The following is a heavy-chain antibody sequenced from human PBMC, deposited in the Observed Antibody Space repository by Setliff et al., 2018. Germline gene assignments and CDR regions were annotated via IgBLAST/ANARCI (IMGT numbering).Heavy chain of an antibody. CDR2: TIPMFGTT. CDR1: GGTFRNYG. Sequence: SVKVSCKATGGTFRNYGISWVRQAPGQGLEWMGGTIPMFGTTNYAHKFQGRVTIITDESTSTAYMELSSLRSEDTAVYYCAREGVDPRSSTDYRYYMDVWGKGTTVTV. V-gene: IGHV1-69*05. CDR3: AREGVDPRSSTDYRYYMDV. D-gene: IGHD2-15*01. J-gene: IGHJ6*03.